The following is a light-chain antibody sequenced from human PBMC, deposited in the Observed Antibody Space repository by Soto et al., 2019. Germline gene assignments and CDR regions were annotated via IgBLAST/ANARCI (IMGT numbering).Light chain of an antibody. CDR2: TAS. CDR3: QQYNSFLT. Sequence: DIQMTQSPSTLSASVGDRVTITCRASQSVSRWLAWYQQKPGQAPKLLIYTASNLDSGVPSRFSGSGSGTELTLTITSLQPDDFPTYYCQQYNSFLTFGPGTKVEI. V-gene: IGKV1-5*03. J-gene: IGKJ1*01. CDR1: QSVSRW.